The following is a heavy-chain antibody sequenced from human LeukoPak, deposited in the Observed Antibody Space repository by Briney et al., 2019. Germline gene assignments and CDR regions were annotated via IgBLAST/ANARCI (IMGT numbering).Heavy chain of an antibody. CDR3: ARGYGSSRGWY. Sequence: GGSLRLSCAASGFAFSSYWMHWVRQAPGKGLVWVSRINSDGSSTSYADSVKGRFTISRDNAKNTLYLQMNSLRAEDTAVYYCARGYGSSRGWYWGQGTLVTVSS. V-gene: IGHV3-74*01. CDR2: INSDGSST. CDR1: GFAFSSYW. J-gene: IGHJ4*02. D-gene: IGHD6-6*01.